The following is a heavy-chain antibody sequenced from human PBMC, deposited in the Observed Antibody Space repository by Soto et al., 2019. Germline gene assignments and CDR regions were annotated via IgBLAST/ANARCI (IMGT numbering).Heavy chain of an antibody. CDR2: ISGSGGST. CDR1: VFTFSSYA. CDR3: AKDRSTIQQYFDY. D-gene: IGHD6-13*01. Sequence: LRLSCAASVFTFSSYAMSWVRQAPGKGLEWVSAISGSGGSTYYADSVKGRFTISRDNSKNTLYLQMNSLRAEDTAVYYCAKDRSTIQQYFDYWGQRTLVTVSS. V-gene: IGHV3-23*01. J-gene: IGHJ4*02.